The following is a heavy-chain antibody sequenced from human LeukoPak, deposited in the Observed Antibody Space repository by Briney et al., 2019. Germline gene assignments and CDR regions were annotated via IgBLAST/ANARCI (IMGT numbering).Heavy chain of an antibody. CDR1: GYTFTSYD. CDR3: AIVPAASPAQDY. CDR2: MNPNSGDT. V-gene: IGHV1-8*03. J-gene: IGHJ4*01. D-gene: IGHD2-2*01. Sequence: ASVKVSCKASGYTFTSYDINWVRQATGQGLEWMGWMNPNSGDTGYAQKFQGRVTITRNTSISTAYMELSSLRSEDTAVYYCAIVPAASPAQDYWGHGTPVTVSS.